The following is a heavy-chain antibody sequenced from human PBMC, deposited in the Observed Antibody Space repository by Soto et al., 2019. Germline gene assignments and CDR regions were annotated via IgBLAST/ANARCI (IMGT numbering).Heavy chain of an antibody. Sequence: PSQTLSLTCAISGDSVSSDSAAWNWIRQCPSRGLEWLGRTYYRSKWYNDYAVSVKSRITINPDTSKNQFSLQLNSVTPEDTAVYYCARERKQQLNDWFDPWGQGTLVTVSS. CDR1: GDSVSSDSAA. CDR3: ARERKQQLNDWFDP. D-gene: IGHD6-13*01. CDR2: TYYRSKWYN. J-gene: IGHJ5*02. V-gene: IGHV6-1*01.